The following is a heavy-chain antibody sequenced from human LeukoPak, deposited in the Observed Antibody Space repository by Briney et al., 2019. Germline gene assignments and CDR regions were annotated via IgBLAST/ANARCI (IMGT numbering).Heavy chain of an antibody. CDR2: ISSSGGNI. Sequence: GGSLRLSCAASGFTFSDYYMNWIRQAPGRGLEWISYISSSGGNINYADSVQGRFTISRDNAKKSLYLQMSSLRAEDTAVYYCARDRSEDDSSGYIHRDFDYWGQGTLVIVSS. V-gene: IGHV3-11*04. D-gene: IGHD3-22*01. CDR3: ARDRSEDDSSGYIHRDFDY. J-gene: IGHJ4*02. CDR1: GFTFSDYY.